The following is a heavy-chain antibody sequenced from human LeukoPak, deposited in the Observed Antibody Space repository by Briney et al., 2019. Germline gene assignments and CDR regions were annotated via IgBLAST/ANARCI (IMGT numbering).Heavy chain of an antibody. D-gene: IGHD3-3*01. CDR2: IIPIFGTA. CDR1: GGTFSSYA. J-gene: IGHJ6*03. CDR3: ARAPRNGIGVTFHYYYYYMDV. V-gene: IGHV1-69*13. Sequence: SVKVSCKASGGTFSSYAISWVRQAPGQGLEWMGGIIPIFGTANYAQKFQGRVTITADESTSTAYMELSSLRSEDTAVYYCARAPRNGIGVTFHYYYYYMDVWGKGTTVTVSS.